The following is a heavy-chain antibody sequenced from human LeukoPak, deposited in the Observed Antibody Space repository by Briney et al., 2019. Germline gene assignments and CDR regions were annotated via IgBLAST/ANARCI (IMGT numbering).Heavy chain of an antibody. D-gene: IGHD2-2*01. Sequence: PGGSLRLSCAASGFTFNSYSMNWVRQAPGKGLEWVSYISSSSSTIYYADSVKGRFTISRDNAKNSLYLQMNSLRAEDTAVYYCARLGYCSSTSCRGPSFDYWGQGTLVTVSS. V-gene: IGHV3-48*01. CDR3: ARLGYCSSTSCRGPSFDY. CDR1: GFTFNSYS. CDR2: ISSSSSTI. J-gene: IGHJ4*02.